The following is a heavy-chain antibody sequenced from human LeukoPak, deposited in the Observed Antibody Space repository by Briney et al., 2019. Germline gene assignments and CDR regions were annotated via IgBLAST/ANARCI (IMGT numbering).Heavy chain of an antibody. D-gene: IGHD2-2*02. CDR3: ARGFRLSAIEDWFDP. Sequence: GASVKVSCEASGYTFTAYYVHWVRQAPGQGLEWMGWITPNSGGTKYAQKFQGRVTMTRDTSISTAYMELSGLRSDDTAVYYCARGFRLSAIEDWFDPWGQGTLVTVSS. J-gene: IGHJ5*02. CDR1: GYTFTAYY. V-gene: IGHV1-2*02. CDR2: ITPNSGGT.